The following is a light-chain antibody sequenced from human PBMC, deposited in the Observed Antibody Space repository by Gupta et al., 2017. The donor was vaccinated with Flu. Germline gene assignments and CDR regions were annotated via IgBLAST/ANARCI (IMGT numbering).Light chain of an antibody. CDR2: DAS. CDR3: QQRSNWPPIFT. J-gene: IGKJ3*01. Sequence: EIVLTQSPATLSLSPGERATLSCRASQSVSSYLAWYQQKPGQAPRLLIYDASNRATGIPARFSGSESGTDFTLTISSLEPEDFAVYYCQQRSNWPPIFTFGPGTEVDIK. V-gene: IGKV3-11*01. CDR1: QSVSSY.